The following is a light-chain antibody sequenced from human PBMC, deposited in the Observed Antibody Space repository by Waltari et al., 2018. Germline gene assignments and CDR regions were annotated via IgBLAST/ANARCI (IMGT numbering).Light chain of an antibody. CDR2: DVS. CDR1: QSLRRY. J-gene: IGKJ1*01. CDR3: QQRSNWPGT. Sequence: SCRASQSLRRYLAWYQQKPGQAPRLLIYDVSNRATGIPARFSGSGSGTDFTLTISSLEPEDFAVYYCQQRSNWPGTFGQGTRVEIK. V-gene: IGKV3-11*01.